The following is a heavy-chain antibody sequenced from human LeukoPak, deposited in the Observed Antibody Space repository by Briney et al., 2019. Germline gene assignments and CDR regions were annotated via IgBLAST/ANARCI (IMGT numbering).Heavy chain of an antibody. J-gene: IGHJ3*02. CDR2: IIPIFGTA. V-gene: IGHV1-69*13. CDR3: ARGSTYYYDSSGCAENAFDI. D-gene: IGHD3-22*01. CDR1: GGTFSSYA. Sequence: SVKVSCKASGGTFSSYAISWVRQAPGQGLEWMGGIIPIFGTANYAQKFQGRVTITADESTSTAYMELSSLRSEDTAVYYCARGSTYYYDSSGCAENAFDIWGQGTMVTVSS.